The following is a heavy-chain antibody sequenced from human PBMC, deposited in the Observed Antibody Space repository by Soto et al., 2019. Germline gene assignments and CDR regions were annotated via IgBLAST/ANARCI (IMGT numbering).Heavy chain of an antibody. CDR3: ARDPSITMVRAPLTY. CDR2: INTYNGNT. CDR1: GYTFTTYG. Sequence: GASVKVSCKASGYTFTTYGITWVRQAPGQGLEWMGWINTYNGNTNHAQKLQGRVTMTRDTSASTAYMELSSLRSEDTAVYYCARDPSITMVRAPLTYWGQGTLVTVSS. D-gene: IGHD3-10*01. V-gene: IGHV1-18*01. J-gene: IGHJ4*02.